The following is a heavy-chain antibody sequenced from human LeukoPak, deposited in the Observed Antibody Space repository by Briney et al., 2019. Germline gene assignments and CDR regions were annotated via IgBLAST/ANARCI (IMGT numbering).Heavy chain of an antibody. CDR1: VGSFSGYY. J-gene: IGHJ4*02. CDR3: VTYYFDSSGPKKNY. CDR2: INHSGST. D-gene: IGHD3-22*01. Sequence: SETLSLTCAVYVGSFSGYYWSWIRQPPWKGLEWIGEINHSGSTNYNPSLKSRVTISVDTSKKQFSLKLSSVTAADTAVYYCVTYYFDSSGPKKNYWGQGTLVTVSS. V-gene: IGHV4-34*01.